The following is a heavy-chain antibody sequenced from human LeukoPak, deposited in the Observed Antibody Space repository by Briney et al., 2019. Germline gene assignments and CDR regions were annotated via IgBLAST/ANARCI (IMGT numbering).Heavy chain of an antibody. Sequence: GRSLRLSCAASGFTFSSYAMHWVRQAPGKGLEWVSAISGSGGSTYCADSVKGRFTISRDNSKNTLYLQMNSLRAEDTAVYYCAKDRGGAWEKGAFDIWGQGTMVTVSS. D-gene: IGHD1-26*01. J-gene: IGHJ3*02. CDR2: ISGSGGST. V-gene: IGHV3-23*01. CDR3: AKDRGGAWEKGAFDI. CDR1: GFTFSSYA.